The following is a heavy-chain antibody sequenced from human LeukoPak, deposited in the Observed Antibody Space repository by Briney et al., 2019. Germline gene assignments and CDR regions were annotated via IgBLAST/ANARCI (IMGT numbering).Heavy chain of an antibody. Sequence: GGSLRLSCAASGFTFSSYSMNWVRQAPGKGLEWVSYISSSSSTIYYADSVKGRFTISRDNAKNSLYLQMNSLRAEDTAVYYCARLDSSGPPWGQGTLVTVSS. V-gene: IGHV3-48*04. CDR2: ISSSSSTI. CDR1: GFTFSSYS. D-gene: IGHD6-19*01. J-gene: IGHJ4*02. CDR3: ARLDSSGPP.